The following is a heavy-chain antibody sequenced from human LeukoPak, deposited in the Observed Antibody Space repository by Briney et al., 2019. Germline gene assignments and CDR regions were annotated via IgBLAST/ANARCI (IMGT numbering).Heavy chain of an antibody. J-gene: IGHJ4*02. Sequence: SETLSLTCTVSGGSISSYYWSWIRQPPGKGPEWIGYIYYSGSTNYNPSLKSRVTISVDTSKNQFSLKLSSVTAADTAVYYCARGGDRGTIFGVVIDWGQGTLVTVSS. CDR2: IYYSGST. V-gene: IGHV4-59*01. D-gene: IGHD3-3*01. CDR1: GGSISSYY. CDR3: ARGGDRGTIFGVVID.